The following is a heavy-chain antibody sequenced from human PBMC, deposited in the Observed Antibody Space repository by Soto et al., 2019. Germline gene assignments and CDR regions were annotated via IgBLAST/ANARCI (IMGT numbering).Heavy chain of an antibody. CDR1: GGSISNAAYS. D-gene: IGHD5-18*01. CDR2: IYPSGMP. J-gene: IGHJ4*02. Sequence: QLQLQESGSGLVKPSHTLSLTCTVSGGSISNAAYSWSWIRQPPGKGLEWIGYIYPSGMPFYNLSLRSRVTISIDRSNDQFSLNLKSVTAADTAVYYCARERGGYGLFDSWGQGTLVTVSS. CDR3: ARERGGYGLFDS. V-gene: IGHV4-30-2*01.